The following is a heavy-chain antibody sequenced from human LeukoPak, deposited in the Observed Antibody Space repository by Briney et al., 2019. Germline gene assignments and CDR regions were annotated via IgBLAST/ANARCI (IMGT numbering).Heavy chain of an antibody. CDR1: GGSFSGYY. CDR2: INHSGST. D-gene: IGHD6-19*01. Sequence: SETLSLTCAVYGGSFSGYYWSWIRQPPGKGLEWIGEINHSGSTNYNPSLKSRVTISVDTSKNQFSLKLSSVTAADTAVYYCARARPTSCGWPNQQLDYWGQGTLVTVSS. CDR3: ARARPTSCGWPNQQLDY. J-gene: IGHJ4*02. V-gene: IGHV4-34*01.